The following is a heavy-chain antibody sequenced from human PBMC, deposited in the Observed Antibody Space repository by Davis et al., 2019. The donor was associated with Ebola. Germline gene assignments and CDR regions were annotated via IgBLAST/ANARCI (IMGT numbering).Heavy chain of an antibody. D-gene: IGHD6-13*01. CDR1: GGSISSYY. CDR2: INHSGST. CDR3: ARGDLGGKQLVY. Sequence: SETLSLTCTVSGGSISSYYRSWIRQPPGKGLEWIGEINHSGSTNYNPSLKSRLIISVDTSKNQFSLQLNSVTAADTAVYYCARGDLGGKQLVYWGQGTLVTVSS. J-gene: IGHJ4*02. V-gene: IGHV4-34*01.